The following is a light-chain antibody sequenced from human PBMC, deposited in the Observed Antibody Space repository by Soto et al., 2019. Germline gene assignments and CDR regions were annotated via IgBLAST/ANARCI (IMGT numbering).Light chain of an antibody. V-gene: IGKV1-33*01. CDR1: QDISNY. CDR2: DAS. J-gene: IGKJ4*01. Sequence: DIPMTQSPSSLSASVGDRVTITCQASQDISNYLNWYQQKPGKAPKLLIYDASNLETGVPSRFSGSGSGTHFTFTISSLQPEDIATYYSQQYDNLPTLTFGGGTKVEIK. CDR3: QQYDNLPTLT.